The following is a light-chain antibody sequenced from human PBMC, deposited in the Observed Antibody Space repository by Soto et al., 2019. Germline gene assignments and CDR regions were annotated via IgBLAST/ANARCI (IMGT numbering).Light chain of an antibody. CDR3: SSYTPSGTPV. J-gene: IGLJ3*02. CDR2: EVS. Sequence: QSALTQPASVSGSPGQTITISCTGTSSDVGGYNYLSWYQQHPGKAPKVMIYEVSNRPSGVSNRFSGSKSGNTASLPISGLQAEDEADYFCSSYTPSGTPVFGGGTQLTVL. CDR1: SSDVGGYNY. V-gene: IGLV2-14*01.